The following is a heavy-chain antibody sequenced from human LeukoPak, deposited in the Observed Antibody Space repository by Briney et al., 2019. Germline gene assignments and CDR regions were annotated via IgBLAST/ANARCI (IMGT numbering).Heavy chain of an antibody. CDR2: ISGSGGST. J-gene: IGHJ4*02. V-gene: IGHV3-23*01. CDR1: GFTFSSYA. D-gene: IGHD2-2*02. Sequence: GGSLRLSXAASGFTFSSYAMSWVRQAPGKGLEWVSAISGSGGSTYYADSVKGRFTISRDNSKNTLYLQVNSLRAEDTAVYYCAGTDQLLYPYYFDYWGQGTLVTVSS. CDR3: AGTDQLLYPYYFDY.